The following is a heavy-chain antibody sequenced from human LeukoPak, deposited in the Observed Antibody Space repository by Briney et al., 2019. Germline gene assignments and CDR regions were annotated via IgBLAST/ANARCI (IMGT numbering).Heavy chain of an antibody. J-gene: IGHJ6*03. CDR3: ARGILSSAGYHWYYYRDG. Sequence: GGSLRLSCAASGFTSGNYWMNWVRQAPGKGPEWVSSIKHDGTDTHYAVSVKGRFTISRDNAKNSLYLQMNSLRAEDTAVYYCARGILSSAGYHWYYYRDGRGKGAMVTVSS. V-gene: IGHV3-74*01. CDR1: GFTSGNYW. D-gene: IGHD3-3*01. CDR2: IKHDGTDT.